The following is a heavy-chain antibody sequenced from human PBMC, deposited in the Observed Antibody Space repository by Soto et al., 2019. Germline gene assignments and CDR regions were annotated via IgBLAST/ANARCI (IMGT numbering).Heavy chain of an antibody. J-gene: IGHJ5*02. CDR2: INHSGST. CDR3: ATRGVGAAAGTVWFDP. V-gene: IGHV4-34*01. D-gene: IGHD6-13*01. CDR1: GGSFSGYY. Sequence: SETLSLTCAVYGGSFSGYYWSWIRQPPGKGLEWIGEINHSGSTNYNPSLKSRVTISVDTSKNQFSLKLSSVTAADTAVYYRATRGVGAAAGTVWFDPWGQGTLVTLSP.